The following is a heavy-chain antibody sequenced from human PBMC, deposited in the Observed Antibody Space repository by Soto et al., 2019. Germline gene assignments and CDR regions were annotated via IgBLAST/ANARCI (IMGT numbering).Heavy chain of an antibody. J-gene: IGHJ6*03. CDR2: MNPNSGNT. CDR1: GYTFTSYD. CDR3: ARGHFSPFGVAITPYYYYYYYMDV. V-gene: IGHV1-8*01. D-gene: IGHD3-3*01. Sequence: ASVKVSCKASGYTFTSYDINWVRQATGQGLEWMGWMNPNSGNTGYAQKFQGRVTMTRNTSISTAYMELSSLRSEDTAVYYCARGHFSPFGVAITPYYYYYYYMDVWGKGTTVTVSS.